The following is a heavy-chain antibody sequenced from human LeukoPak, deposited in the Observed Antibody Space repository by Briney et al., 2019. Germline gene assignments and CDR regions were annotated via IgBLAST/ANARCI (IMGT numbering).Heavy chain of an antibody. Sequence: ASVKVSCKASGYTFTDQFMHWMRQAPGQGLEWMGWINPNSGVTNYAQKFQGRVTMSRDTSISTAYIELNRLTSDDMAVYYCARTFGYCSTTSCSKPFDIWGQGTMVTVSS. J-gene: IGHJ3*02. D-gene: IGHD2-2*01. CDR2: INPNSGVT. V-gene: IGHV1-2*02. CDR3: ARTFGYCSTTSCSKPFDI. CDR1: GYTFTDQF.